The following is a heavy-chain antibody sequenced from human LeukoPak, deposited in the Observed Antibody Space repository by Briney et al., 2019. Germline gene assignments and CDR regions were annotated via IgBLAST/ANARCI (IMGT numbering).Heavy chain of an antibody. D-gene: IGHD3-22*01. CDR3: ARVDSSGFDPFYIDF. Sequence: GGSLRLSCAASEFTFNIYTMNWVRQAPGKGLEWVSSISSSSRYIYYADSVKGRFTISRDNAKNSLNLQMNSLRVGDTAVYYCARVDSSGFDPFYIDFWGQGTLVTVSS. J-gene: IGHJ4*02. CDR2: ISSSSRYI. V-gene: IGHV3-21*01. CDR1: EFTFNIYT.